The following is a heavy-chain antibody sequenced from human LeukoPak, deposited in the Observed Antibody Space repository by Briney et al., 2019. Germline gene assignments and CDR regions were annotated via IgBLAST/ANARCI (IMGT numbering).Heavy chain of an antibody. Sequence: SETLSLTCTVSGYFISSGYYWGWIRQPPGEGLGWVGRIYQSGSTYYNRCLKSRVTTSVDTSKNPFSLKLSSVTAEDTAVYYCARVKVVAATRGGFDYWGQGTLVTVSS. CDR1: GYFISSGYY. CDR3: ARVKVVAATRGGFDY. D-gene: IGHD2-15*01. V-gene: IGHV4-38-2*02. CDR2: IYQSGST. J-gene: IGHJ4*02.